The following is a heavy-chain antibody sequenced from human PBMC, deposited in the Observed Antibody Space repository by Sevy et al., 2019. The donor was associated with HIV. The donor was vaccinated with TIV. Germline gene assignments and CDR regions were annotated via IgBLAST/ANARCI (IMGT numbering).Heavy chain of an antibody. V-gene: IGHV3-23*01. CDR1: GFTFSSYV. J-gene: IGHJ3*02. CDR3: ANQYSSGWTGAFDI. Sequence: GGSLRLSCVGSGFTFSSYVMSWVRQAPGKGLEWVSSITGSGRSTHSADSVKGRFTISRDNSKKTLYLQMNSLRAEATAVYYCANQYSSGWTGAFDIWGQGTMVTVSS. CDR2: ITGSGRST. D-gene: IGHD6-19*01.